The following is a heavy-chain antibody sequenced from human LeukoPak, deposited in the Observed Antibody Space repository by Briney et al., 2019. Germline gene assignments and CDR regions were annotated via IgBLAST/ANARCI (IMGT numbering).Heavy chain of an antibody. CDR3: ARELYGYDSSGSSPLFDY. J-gene: IGHJ4*02. CDR2: ISSSGGDT. D-gene: IGHD3-22*01. CDR1: GFTFSRFA. Sequence: GGSLRLSCAASGFTFSRFAMSWVRQAPGKGLEWVSAISSSGGDTYYADSVKGRFTISRDNAKNSLYLQMNRLRAEDTAVYYCARELYGYDSSGSSPLFDYWGQGTLVTVSS. V-gene: IGHV3-23*01.